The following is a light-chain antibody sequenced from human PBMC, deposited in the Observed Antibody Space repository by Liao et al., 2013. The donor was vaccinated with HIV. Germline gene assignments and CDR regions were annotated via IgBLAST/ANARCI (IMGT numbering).Light chain of an antibody. CDR2: QDT. CDR3: QAWDSRTDVV. V-gene: IGLV3-1*01. J-gene: IGLJ2*01. Sequence: SYELTQPPSVSVSPGQTASITCSGHKLGDKYISWYQQRPGQSPVLVIFQDTNRPSGIPERFSGSNSGNTATLTISGTQATDEAVYYCQAWDSRTDVVFGGGTKLTVL. CDR1: KLGDKY.